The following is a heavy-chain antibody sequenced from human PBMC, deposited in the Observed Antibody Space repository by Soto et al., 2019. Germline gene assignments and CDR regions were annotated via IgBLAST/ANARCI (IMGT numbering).Heavy chain of an antibody. CDR1: GFTFSSYE. J-gene: IGHJ3*02. CDR2: ISSSGSTI. D-gene: IGHD3-22*01. Sequence: GGSLRLSCAASGFTFSSYEMNWVRQAPGKGLEWVSYISSSGSTIYYADSVKGRFTISRDNAKNSLYLQMNSLRAEDTAVYYCARENYYDSSGYYSNDAFDIWGQGTMVTVSS. V-gene: IGHV3-48*03. CDR3: ARENYYDSSGYYSNDAFDI.